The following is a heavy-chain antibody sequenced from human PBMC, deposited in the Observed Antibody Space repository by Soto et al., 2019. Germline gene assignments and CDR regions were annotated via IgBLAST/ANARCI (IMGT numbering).Heavy chain of an antibody. Sequence: SETLSLTCTVSGGSISSYYWSWIRQPPGKGLEWIGYIYYSGSTNYNPSLKSRVTISVDKSKNQFSLKLSSVTAADTAVYYCARAVVDYYYYMDVWGKGTTVTVSS. CDR1: GGSISSYY. J-gene: IGHJ6*03. D-gene: IGHD2-21*01. V-gene: IGHV4-59*12. CDR3: ARAVVDYYYYMDV. CDR2: IYYSGST.